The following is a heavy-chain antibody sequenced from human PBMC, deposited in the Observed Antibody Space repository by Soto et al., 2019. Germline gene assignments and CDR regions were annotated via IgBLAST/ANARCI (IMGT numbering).Heavy chain of an antibody. D-gene: IGHD5-18*01. CDR1: GYTFTSYY. J-gene: IGHJ4*02. Sequence: ASVKGSCKASGYTFTSYYMRWVRQAPGQGLEWMGWINPNSGGTNYAQKFQGWVTMTRDTSISTAYMELSRLRSDDTAVYYCARAPPGDTAMDYWGQGTLVTVSS. V-gene: IGHV1-2*04. CDR2: INPNSGGT. CDR3: ARAPPGDTAMDY.